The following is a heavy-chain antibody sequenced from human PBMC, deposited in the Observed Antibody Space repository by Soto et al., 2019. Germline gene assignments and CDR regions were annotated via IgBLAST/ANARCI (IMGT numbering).Heavy chain of an antibody. CDR1: GFTFSNYA. CDR3: EQEKDAFDN. CDR2: ISYDGRSK. Sequence: QVQLVESGEGVVQPGRSLRLSCAASGFTFSNYAMHWVRQAPGKGLEWVAFISYDGRSKCYADSVKGRFTISRDNSKNTLYLQMNSLRLEDTAVYYCEQEKDAFDNWGQGTMVTVSS. J-gene: IGHJ3*02. V-gene: IGHV3-30*18.